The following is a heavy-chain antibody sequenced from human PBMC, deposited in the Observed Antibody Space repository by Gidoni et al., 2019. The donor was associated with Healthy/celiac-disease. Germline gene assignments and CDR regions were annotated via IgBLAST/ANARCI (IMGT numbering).Heavy chain of an antibody. CDR1: DGSFSCYY. D-gene: IGHD3-10*01. V-gene: IGHV4-34*01. Sequence: QVQLQQWGAGLFKPSETLSLTCAVYDGSFSCYYWSWIRQPPGKGLEWVGEINHRGSTNYNPSLKSLVTISVDTSKNQFSLKLSSVTAADTAVYYCARGRGSGSYVLYYYGMDVWGQGTTVTVSS. J-gene: IGHJ6*02. CDR3: ARGRGSGSYVLYYYGMDV. CDR2: INHRGST.